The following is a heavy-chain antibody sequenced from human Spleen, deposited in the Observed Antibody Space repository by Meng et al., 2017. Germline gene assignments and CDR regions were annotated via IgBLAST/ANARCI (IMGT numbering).Heavy chain of an antibody. J-gene: IGHJ4*02. D-gene: IGHD5-12*01. CDR3: ANSVANFDH. Sequence: QVQLVQSGAEVKKPGASVIVSCKTSGYTFTDYYIHWVRHAPGQGLEWMGRINPSSGGTYYAQNFRGRATMTRDTSINTAYMELSRLKSDDTAVYYCANSVANFDHWGQGTLVTVSS. CDR2: INPSSGGT. CDR1: GYTFTDYY. V-gene: IGHV1-2*06.